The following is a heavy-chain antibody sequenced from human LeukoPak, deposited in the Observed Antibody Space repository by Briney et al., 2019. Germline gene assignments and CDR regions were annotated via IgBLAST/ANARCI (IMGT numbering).Heavy chain of an antibody. Sequence: GGSLRLSCAASGFTFSSYTMNWVRQAPGKGLEWVSSISSSSSYIYYADSVKGRFTISRDNAKNTLYLQMSSLRAEDTAVYYCTRGTGYGSGWSTYWGQGILVTVSS. J-gene: IGHJ4*02. CDR3: TRGTGYGSGWSTY. CDR1: GFTFSSYT. V-gene: IGHV3-21*01. CDR2: ISSSSSYI. D-gene: IGHD6-19*01.